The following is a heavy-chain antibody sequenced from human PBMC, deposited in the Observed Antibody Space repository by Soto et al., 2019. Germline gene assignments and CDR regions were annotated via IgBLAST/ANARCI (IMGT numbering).Heavy chain of an antibody. Sequence: GASVKVSCKASGYTFTSYGISWVRQAPGQGLEWMGWISAYNGNTNYAQKLQGRVTMTTDTSTSTAYMELRSLRSDDAAVYYCASPRGLRNCSSTSCYTAVDYYYYGMDVWGQGTTVTVSS. J-gene: IGHJ6*02. D-gene: IGHD2-2*02. CDR2: ISAYNGNT. V-gene: IGHV1-18*04. CDR3: ASPRGLRNCSSTSCYTAVDYYYYGMDV. CDR1: GYTFTSYG.